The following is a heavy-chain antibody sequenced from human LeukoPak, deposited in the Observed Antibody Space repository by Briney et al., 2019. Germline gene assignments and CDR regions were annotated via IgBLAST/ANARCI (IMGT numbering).Heavy chain of an antibody. CDR2: IRSKAYGGTT. V-gene: IGHV3-49*04. CDR1: GFTFGDYA. D-gene: IGHD5-18*01. CDR3: KRSHDSYGYLGRAY. Sequence: GGSLRLSCTASGFTFGDYAMSWVRQAPGKGLKWVGFIRSKAYGGTTEYAASVKGRFTISRDDSKSIAYLQMNSLKTEDTAVYYCKRSHDSYGYLGRAYWGQGTLVTVSS. J-gene: IGHJ4*02.